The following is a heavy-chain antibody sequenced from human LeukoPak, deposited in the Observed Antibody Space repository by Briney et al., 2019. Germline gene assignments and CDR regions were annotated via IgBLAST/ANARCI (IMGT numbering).Heavy chain of an antibody. CDR1: GGSVSGYY. CDR3: ARIHRYCSGGACYVLDN. Sequence: TSETLSLTCVVSGGSVSGYYWGWIRQPPGRGLEWIGYVYYSGSTNYNPSLKSRITISVDTSRNQFSLQLSSVTAADTAVYYCARIHRYCSGGACYVLDNWGQGTLVAVSS. J-gene: IGHJ4*02. D-gene: IGHD2-15*01. CDR2: VYYSGST. V-gene: IGHV4-59*02.